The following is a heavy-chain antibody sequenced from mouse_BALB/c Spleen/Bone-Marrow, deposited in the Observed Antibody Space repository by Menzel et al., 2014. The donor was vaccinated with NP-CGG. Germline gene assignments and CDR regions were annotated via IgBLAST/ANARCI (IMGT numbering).Heavy chain of an antibody. CDR1: GYTFTRYV. D-gene: IGHD1-1*01. Sequence: EVQLQQSGPELVKPGASVKMSCKASGYTFTRYVIHWVRQTPGQGLDWIGYINPYNEGSKYNEKFKGEATLTSDKSSHTAYMELSSLTSDDSEVYYCARERDYGDYFDYWGQGTTLTVSS. J-gene: IGHJ2*01. V-gene: IGHV1-14*01. CDR3: ARERDYGDYFDY. CDR2: INPYNEGS.